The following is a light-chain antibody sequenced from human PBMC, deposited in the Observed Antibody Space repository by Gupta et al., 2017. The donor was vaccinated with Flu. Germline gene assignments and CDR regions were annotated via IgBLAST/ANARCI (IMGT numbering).Light chain of an antibody. CDR2: GAS. CDR3: QQRHDWPPIT. J-gene: IGKJ5*01. V-gene: IGKV3-11*01. CDR1: QSVSTY. Sequence: EIVFTQSPATLSLSPAERATISCRASQSVSTYLAWYQQKPGQAPRLLIYGASNRAPGIPARFSGSGSETDFTLTISSLEPEDFAVYYCQQRHDWPPITVGQGTRLEIK.